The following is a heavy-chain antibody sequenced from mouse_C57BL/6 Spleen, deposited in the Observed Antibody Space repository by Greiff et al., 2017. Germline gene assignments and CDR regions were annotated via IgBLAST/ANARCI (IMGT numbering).Heavy chain of an antibody. V-gene: IGHV1-50*01. J-gene: IGHJ2*01. D-gene: IGHD1-1*01. CDR1: GYTFTSYW. CDR2: IDPSDNYT. Sequence: VKLQQPGAELVKPGASVKLSCTASGYTFTSYWMQWVKQRPGQGLEWIGEIDPSDNYTNYNQKFKGKATLTVDTSSSTTYMQLSILTSEEAAVYYCERDGYDYGRSHGGGEYRGKGTTLT. CDR3: ERDGYDYGRSHGGGEY.